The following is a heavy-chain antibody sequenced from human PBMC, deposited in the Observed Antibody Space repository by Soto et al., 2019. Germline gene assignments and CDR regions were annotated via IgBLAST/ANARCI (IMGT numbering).Heavy chain of an antibody. CDR3: ARGITGAKEGFDY. CDR1: GFSLSNARMG. J-gene: IGHJ4*02. CDR2: IFSNDEK. Sequence: PTLVNPTETLTLTCTVSGFSLSNARMGVSWIRQPPGKALEWLAHIFSNDEKSYSTSLKSRLTISKDTSKSQVVLTMTNMDPVDTATYYCARGITGAKEGFDYWGQGTLVTVSS. D-gene: IGHD1-20*01. V-gene: IGHV2-26*01.